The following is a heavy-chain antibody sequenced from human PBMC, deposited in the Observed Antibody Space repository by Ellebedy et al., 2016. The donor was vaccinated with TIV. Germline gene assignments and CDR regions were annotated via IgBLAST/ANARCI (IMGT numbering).Heavy chain of an antibody. J-gene: IGHJ4*02. V-gene: IGHV4-61*08. CDR3: ARVRWYRVFDY. D-gene: IGHD6-13*01. Sequence: SETLSLXXTVSGGSVSSGGYYWSWIRQPPGKGLEWIGYIYYSGSTNYNPSLKSRVTISVDTSKNQFSLKLSSVTAADTAVYYCARVRWYRVFDYWGQGTLVTVSS. CDR1: GGSVSSGGYY. CDR2: IYYSGST.